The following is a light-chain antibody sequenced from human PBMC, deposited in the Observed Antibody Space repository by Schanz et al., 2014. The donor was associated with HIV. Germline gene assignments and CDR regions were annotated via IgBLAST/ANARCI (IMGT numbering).Light chain of an antibody. CDR3: HQYYDWSRT. V-gene: IGKV3-15*01. CDR2: AAS. J-gene: IGKJ1*01. Sequence: DIVLTQSPATLSLSPGEGATLSCRASRNIYTHLAWHPQKPGQAPRLLIYAASTRVTGVPARVSGSGSGTEFTLTISSLQSEDFAVYYCHQYYDWSRTFGQGTKVDVK. CDR1: RNIYTH.